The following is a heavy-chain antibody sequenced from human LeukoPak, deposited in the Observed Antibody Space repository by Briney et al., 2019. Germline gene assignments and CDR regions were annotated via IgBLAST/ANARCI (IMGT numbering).Heavy chain of an antibody. J-gene: IGHJ4*02. CDR3: AKDRRGWLQSNFDY. CDR2: ISGSGGST. Sequence: GGSLRLSCAASGFTVSSNYMSWVRQAPGKGLEWVSAISGSGGSTYYADSVKGRFTISRDNSKNTLYLQMNSLRAEDTAVYYCAKDRRGWLQSNFDYWGQGTLVTVSS. V-gene: IGHV3-23*01. D-gene: IGHD5-24*01. CDR1: GFTVSSNY.